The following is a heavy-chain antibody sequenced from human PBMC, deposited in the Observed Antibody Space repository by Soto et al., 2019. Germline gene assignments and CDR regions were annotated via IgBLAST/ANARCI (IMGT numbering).Heavy chain of an antibody. CDR1: GGSISSGGYY. CDR3: ARRPYYYDSPGPPR. V-gene: IGHV4-30-2*03. CDR2: IYHSGST. D-gene: IGHD3-22*01. J-gene: IGHJ4*02. Sequence: PSETLSLTCTVSGGSISSGGYYWSWIRQPPGKGLEWIGYIYHSGSTYYNPSLQSRVTISIDTSKNQFSLKLNSVTAADTAVYYCARRPYYYDSPGPPRWGQGILVTVSS.